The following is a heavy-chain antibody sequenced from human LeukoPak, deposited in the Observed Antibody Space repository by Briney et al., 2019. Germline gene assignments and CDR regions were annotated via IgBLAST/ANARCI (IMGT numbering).Heavy chain of an antibody. CDR3: ARVNCSSTSCSGGWFDP. CDR2: INHSGGST. J-gene: IGHJ5*02. V-gene: IGHV1-46*01. Sequence: ASVTVSCKASGYTFTSYYMHWVRQAPGQGLEWMGIINHSGGSTSYAQKFQGRVTMTRDTSTSTVYMELSSLRSEDTAVYYCARVNCSSTSCSGGWFDPWGQGTLVTVSS. D-gene: IGHD2-2*01. CDR1: GYTFTSYY.